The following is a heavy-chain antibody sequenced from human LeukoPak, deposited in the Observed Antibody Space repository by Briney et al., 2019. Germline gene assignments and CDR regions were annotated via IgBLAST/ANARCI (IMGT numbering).Heavy chain of an antibody. CDR1: GGSISSYY. CDR3: ARYVSGGSWSPNWFDP. V-gene: IGHV4-59*01. J-gene: IGHJ5*02. D-gene: IGHD6-13*01. CDR2: TYYSGST. Sequence: SETLSLTCTVSGGSISSYYWSWIRQPPGKGLEWIGYTYYSGSTNYNPSLKSRVTISVDTSKNQFSLKLSSVTAADTAVYYCARYVSGGSWSPNWFDPWGQGTLVTVSS.